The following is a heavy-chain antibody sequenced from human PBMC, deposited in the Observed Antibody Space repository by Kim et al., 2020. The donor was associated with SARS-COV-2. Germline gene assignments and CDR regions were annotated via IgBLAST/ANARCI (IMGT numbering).Heavy chain of an antibody. CDR1: GGSISSYY. Sequence: SETLSLTCTVSGGSISSYYWSWIRQPAGEGLEWIGRIYTSGSTNYNPSLKSRVTMSVDTSKNQFSLKLSSVTAADTAVYYCAGDGYSSSQGWFYPWGQGTLVTVSP. D-gene: IGHD6-6*01. J-gene: IGHJ5*02. V-gene: IGHV4-4*07. CDR2: IYTSGST. CDR3: AGDGYSSSQGWFYP.